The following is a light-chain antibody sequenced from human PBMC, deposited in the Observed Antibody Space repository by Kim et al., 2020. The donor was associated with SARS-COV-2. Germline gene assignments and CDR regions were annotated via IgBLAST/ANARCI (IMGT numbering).Light chain of an antibody. J-gene: IGKJ2*01. V-gene: IGKV1-39*01. CDR2: AIS. CDR3: QQSYSTPYT. Sequence: SASVGDRVTSTCRASQSISGYLHWYQQKPGQAPNLVIYAISNLQSGVPSRFSGSASGSDFTLTISSLQPEDFATYYCQQSYSTPYTFGQGTKLEI. CDR1: QSISGY.